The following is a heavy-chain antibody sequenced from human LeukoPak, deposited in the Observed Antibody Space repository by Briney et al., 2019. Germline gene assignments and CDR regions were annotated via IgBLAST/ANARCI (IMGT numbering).Heavy chain of an antibody. D-gene: IGHD3-9*01. J-gene: IGHJ3*02. Sequence: KPSETLSLTCAVYGGSFSGYYWSWIRQPPGKGLEWIGEINHSGSTNYNPSLKSRVTISVDTSKNQFSLKLSSVTAADTAVYYCARGLPGLRYFDWLLKQGAFDIWGQGTMVTVSS. CDR3: ARGLPGLRYFDWLLKQGAFDI. CDR1: GGSFSGYY. V-gene: IGHV4-34*01. CDR2: INHSGST.